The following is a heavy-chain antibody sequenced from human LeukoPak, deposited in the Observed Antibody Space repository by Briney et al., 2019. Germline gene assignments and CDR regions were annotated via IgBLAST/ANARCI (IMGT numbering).Heavy chain of an antibody. CDR2: INHSGST. Sequence: SETLSLTCAVYGGSFSGYYWSWIRQPPGKGLEWIGEINHSGSTNYNLSLKSRVTISVDTSKNQFSLKLSSVTAADTAVYYCARGPRYYYDSSGNFDYWGQGTLVTVSS. V-gene: IGHV4-34*01. D-gene: IGHD3-22*01. CDR1: GGSFSGYY. J-gene: IGHJ4*02. CDR3: ARGPRYYYDSSGNFDY.